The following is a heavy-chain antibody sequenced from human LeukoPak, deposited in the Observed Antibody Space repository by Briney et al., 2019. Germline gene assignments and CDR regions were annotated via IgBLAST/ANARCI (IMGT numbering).Heavy chain of an antibody. Sequence: GGSLRLSCAASGFTFSSYAMSWVRQAPGKGLEWVSAISGSGGSTYYADSVKGRFTISRDNPKNTLYLQMNSLRAEDTAVYYCAKVRGGIDGRKKDDYGDYVPYYFDYWGQGTLVTVSS. CDR2: ISGSGGST. J-gene: IGHJ4*02. V-gene: IGHV3-23*01. CDR1: GFTFSSYA. D-gene: IGHD4-17*01. CDR3: AKVRGGIDGRKKDDYGDYVPYYFDY.